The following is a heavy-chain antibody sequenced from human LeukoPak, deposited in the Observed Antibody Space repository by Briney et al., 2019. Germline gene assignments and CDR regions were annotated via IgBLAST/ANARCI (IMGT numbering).Heavy chain of an antibody. CDR1: GFTFSSYA. D-gene: IGHD6-13*01. Sequence: EAGGSLRLSCAASGFTFSSYAMSWVRQAPGKGLEWVSAISGSGGSTYYADSVKGRFTISRDNSKNTLYLQMNSLRAEDTAVYYCAKDWGSSWYGYYYYYMDVWGKGTTVTVSS. CDR3: AKDWGSSWYGYYYYYMDV. J-gene: IGHJ6*03. V-gene: IGHV3-23*01. CDR2: ISGSGGST.